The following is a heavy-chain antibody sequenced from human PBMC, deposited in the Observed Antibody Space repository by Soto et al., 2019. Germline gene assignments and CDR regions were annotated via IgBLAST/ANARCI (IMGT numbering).Heavy chain of an antibody. V-gene: IGHV3-33*08. CDR1: GFTFNTYG. Sequence: GGSLRLSCTTSGFTFNTYGMHWVRQAPGKGLEWVAIIWYDGSNKYYADSVKGRFTISRDNSKNTLYLQMNSLRAEDTALYYCATYGANCSGGSCQTLYYYYYMDVWGKGTTVTVSS. D-gene: IGHD2-15*01. CDR3: ATYGANCSGGSCQTLYYYYYMDV. CDR2: IWYDGSNK. J-gene: IGHJ6*03.